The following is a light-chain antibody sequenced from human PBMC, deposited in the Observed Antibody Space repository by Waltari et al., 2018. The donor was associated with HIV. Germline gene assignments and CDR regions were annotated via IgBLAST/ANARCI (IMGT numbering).Light chain of an antibody. V-gene: IGKV1-8*01. CDR2: TTS. Sequence: APRMPQSPSPFPPSVGDRVTITCRASQGITTSLAWYQQQPGGAPRLLIHTTSTLESGVPSRFSGSGSGTEFTLTISCLQSEDVATYYCHQYHDFPFTFGPGTKVDIK. J-gene: IGKJ3*01. CDR3: HQYHDFPFT. CDR1: QGITTS.